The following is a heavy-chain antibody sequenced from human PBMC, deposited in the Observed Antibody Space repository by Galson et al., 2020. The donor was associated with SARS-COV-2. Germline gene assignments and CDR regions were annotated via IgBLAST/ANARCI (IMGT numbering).Heavy chain of an antibody. CDR2: ISYDGSNK. J-gene: IGHJ6*02. D-gene: IGHD1-26*01. V-gene: IGHV3-30-3*01. CDR1: GFTFSSYA. Sequence: LRLSCAASGFTFSSYAMHWVRQAPGKGLEWVAVISYDGSNKYYADSVKGRFTISRDNSKNTLYLQMNSLRAEDTAVYYCARGWGGSYYYGMDVWGQGTTVTVSS. CDR3: ARGWGGSYYYGMDV.